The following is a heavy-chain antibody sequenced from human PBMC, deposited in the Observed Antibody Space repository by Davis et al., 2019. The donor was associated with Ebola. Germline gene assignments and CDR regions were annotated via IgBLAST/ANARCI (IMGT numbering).Heavy chain of an antibody. D-gene: IGHD6-19*01. V-gene: IGHV1-8*02. CDR2: MNPNSGNT. CDR3: ARGRRIAVAGTSSYYYGMDV. Sequence: AASVKVSCKASGYTFTGYYMHWVRQATGQGLEWMGWMNPNSGNTGYAQKFQGRVTMTRNTSISTAYMELSSLRSEDTAVYYCARGRRIAVAGTSSYYYGMDVWGQGTTVTVSS. J-gene: IGHJ6*02. CDR1: GYTFTGYY.